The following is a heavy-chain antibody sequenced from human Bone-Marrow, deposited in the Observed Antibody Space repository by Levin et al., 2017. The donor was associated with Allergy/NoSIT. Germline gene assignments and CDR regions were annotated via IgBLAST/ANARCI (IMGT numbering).Heavy chain of an antibody. CDR1: GGALNTGGYY. CDR2: VSYTGTV. J-gene: IGHJ6*02. CDR3: ASFFYGTGSKNYGMDL. V-gene: IGHV4-31*11. D-gene: IGHD3-10*01. Sequence: SETLSLTCAVSGGALNTGGYYWTWIRQLPGKGLEWIGHVSYTGTVSSSPSLQSRLTISADMSKNQFSLHLNSVTAADTARYFCASFFYGTGSKNYGMDLWGQGTTVTVSS.